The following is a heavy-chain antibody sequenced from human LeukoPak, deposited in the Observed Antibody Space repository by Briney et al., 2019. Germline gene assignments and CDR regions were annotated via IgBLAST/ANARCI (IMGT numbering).Heavy chain of an antibody. V-gene: IGHV3-33*01. J-gene: IGHJ4*02. Sequence: PGGSLRLSCAASGFTFSSYGMHWARQAPGKGLEWVAVIWYDGSNKYYADSVKGRFTISRDNAKNSLYLQMNSLRAEDTAVYYCARDSGYYGLFDYWGQGTLVTVSS. CDR1: GFTFSSYG. CDR2: IWYDGSNK. CDR3: ARDSGYYGLFDY. D-gene: IGHD3-22*01.